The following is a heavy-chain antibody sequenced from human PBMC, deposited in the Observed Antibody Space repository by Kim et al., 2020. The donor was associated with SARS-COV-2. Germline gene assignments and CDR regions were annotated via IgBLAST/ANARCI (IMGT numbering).Heavy chain of an antibody. CDR2: ISYDGSNK. J-gene: IGHJ6*02. D-gene: IGHD1-20*01. CDR1: GFTFSSYA. V-gene: IGHV3-30-3*01. CDR3: ARCDLAYNWNYGTDY. Sequence: GGSLRLSCAASGFTFSSYAMHWVRQAPGKGLEWVAVISYDGSNKYYADSVKGRFTISRDNSKNTLYLQMNSLRAEDTAVYYCARCDLAYNWNYGTDYWG.